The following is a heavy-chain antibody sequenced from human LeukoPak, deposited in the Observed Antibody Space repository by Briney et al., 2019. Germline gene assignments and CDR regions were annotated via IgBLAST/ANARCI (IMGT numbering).Heavy chain of an antibody. D-gene: IGHD3-3*01. J-gene: IGHJ5*02. CDR2: IYYSGST. Sequence: SETLSLTCTVSGGSISSYYWSWIRQPPGKGLEWIGYIYYSGSTNYNPSLKSRVTISVDTSKNQFSLKLSSVTAADTAVYYCATLHPSSTIFGVVTPYSWFDPWGQGTLVTVSS. CDR3: ATLHPSSTIFGVVTPYSWFDP. CDR1: GGSISSYY. V-gene: IGHV4-59*08.